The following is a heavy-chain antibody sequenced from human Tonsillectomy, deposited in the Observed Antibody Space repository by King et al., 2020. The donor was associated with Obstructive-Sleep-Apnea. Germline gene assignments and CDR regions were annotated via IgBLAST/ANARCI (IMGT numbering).Heavy chain of an antibody. Sequence: VQLVESGGGVVQPGRSLRLSCAASGFTFNSYAMHWVRQAPGKGLEWVASIQYDGSMRSYGDAVKGRFTISRDNSKNILFLQMNSLRGEDTAVYYCAKVDNSDYDSPHYYVLDVWGRGTTVTVSS. D-gene: IGHD5-12*01. V-gene: IGHV3-30*02. CDR1: GFTFNSYA. CDR3: AKVDNSDYDSPHYYVLDV. CDR2: IQYDGSMR. J-gene: IGHJ6*02.